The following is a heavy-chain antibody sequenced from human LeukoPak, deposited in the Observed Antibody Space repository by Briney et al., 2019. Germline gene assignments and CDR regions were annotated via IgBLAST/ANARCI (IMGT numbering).Heavy chain of an antibody. CDR2: IYYTGST. CDR1: GGSISTHY. CDR3: ARGGTAMVIPLHY. V-gene: IGHV4-59*11. Sequence: SETLSLTCTVSGGSISTHYWSWIRQPPGKGLGWIGYIYYTGSTNYNPSLKSRVTISVDTSKNQFSLKLSSVTAADTALYYCARGGTAMVIPLHYWGQGTLVTVSS. J-gene: IGHJ4*02. D-gene: IGHD5-18*01.